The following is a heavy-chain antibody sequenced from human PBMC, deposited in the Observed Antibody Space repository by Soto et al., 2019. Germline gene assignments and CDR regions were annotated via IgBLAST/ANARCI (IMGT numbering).Heavy chain of an antibody. D-gene: IGHD3-3*01. CDR2: ISYDGSNK. V-gene: IGHV3-30-3*01. CDR3: VRERITIFGYYYYYYGMDV. CDR1: GFTFSSYA. J-gene: IGHJ6*02. Sequence: LRLSCAASGFTFSSYAMHWVRQAPGKGPEWVAVISYDGSNKYYADSVKGRFTISRDNSKNTLYLQMNSLRAEDTAVYYCVRERITIFGYYYYYYGMDVWGQGTTVTVSS.